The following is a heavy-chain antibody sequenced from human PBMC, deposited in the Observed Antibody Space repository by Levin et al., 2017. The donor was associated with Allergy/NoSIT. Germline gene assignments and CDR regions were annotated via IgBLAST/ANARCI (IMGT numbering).Heavy chain of an antibody. CDR1: GFTFSSYG. Sequence: QSGGSLRLSCAASGFTFSSYGMIWVRQAPGKGLEWVSAISGSGGSTYYTDSVKGRFTISRDNSKNTLYLQMNSLRAEDTAIYYCAKYARVAAAGQPYYFDYWGQGTLVTVSS. D-gene: IGHD6-13*01. CDR3: AKYARVAAAGQPYYFDY. CDR2: ISGSGGST. V-gene: IGHV3-23*01. J-gene: IGHJ4*02.